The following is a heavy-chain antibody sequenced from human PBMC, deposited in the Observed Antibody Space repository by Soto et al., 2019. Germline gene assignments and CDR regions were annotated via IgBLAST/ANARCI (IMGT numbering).Heavy chain of an antibody. V-gene: IGHV3-30*02. Sequence: GGSLRLSCAASGFSFSSYGMHWVRQAPGKGLEWVTFIWYDGSNKYYVDSVKGRFTISRDNSKNTLYLEMNSLRAEDTAVYYCAKDIGNSGWYWSATIDYWGQGTLVTVSS. CDR2: IWYDGSNK. CDR3: AKDIGNSGWYWSATIDY. D-gene: IGHD6-13*01. CDR1: GFSFSSYG. J-gene: IGHJ4*02.